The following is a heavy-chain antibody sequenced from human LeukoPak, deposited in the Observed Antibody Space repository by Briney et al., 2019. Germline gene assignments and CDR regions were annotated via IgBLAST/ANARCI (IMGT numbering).Heavy chain of an antibody. J-gene: IGHJ5*02. Sequence: NPSHTPSLTGSLSARSISINSYDWNGTRQPPGKSVVWKWSIYYSGSTSYNPSLKSRCTISVDTSNTHCPLNLSSATPPQTATYYSARTPAIVNNGFDPWGQGTLIPVSS. CDR1: ARSISINSYD. D-gene: IGHD5-18*01. CDR2: IYYSGST. V-gene: IGHV4-39*02. CDR3: ARTPAIVNNGFDP.